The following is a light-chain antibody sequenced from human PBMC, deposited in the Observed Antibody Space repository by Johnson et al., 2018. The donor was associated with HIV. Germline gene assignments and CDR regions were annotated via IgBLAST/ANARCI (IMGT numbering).Light chain of an antibody. J-gene: IGLJ1*01. V-gene: IGLV1-51*02. CDR3: GTWDSSLSAYV. CDR1: SSNIGNNY. CDR2: ENN. Sequence: VLTQPPSVSAAPGQKVTISCSGSSSNIGNNYVSWYQQLPGTAPKHLIYENNKRPSGIPDRFSGSKSGTSATLGITGLQTGDEADYYCGTWDSSLSAYVFGTGTKVTVL.